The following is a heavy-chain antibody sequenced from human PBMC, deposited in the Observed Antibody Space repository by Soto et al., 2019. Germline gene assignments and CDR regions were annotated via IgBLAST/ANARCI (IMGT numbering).Heavy chain of an antibody. CDR2: FAGSGGSA. D-gene: IGHD2-2*02. Sequence: GGSLRLSCAASGFTFSNYGMAWVRQAPGKGLEWVSVFAGSGGSAYYADSVKGRFTISRDNSKNTVYLQMNSLRAEDTALYYCVKDYCSSTSCYTLGTFDIWGQGTMVTVSS. J-gene: IGHJ3*02. CDR3: VKDYCSSTSCYTLGTFDI. V-gene: IGHV3-23*01. CDR1: GFTFSNYG.